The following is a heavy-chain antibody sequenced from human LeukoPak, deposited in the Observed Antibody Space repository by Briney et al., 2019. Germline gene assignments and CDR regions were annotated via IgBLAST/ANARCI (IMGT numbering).Heavy chain of an antibody. D-gene: IGHD5-12*01. J-gene: IGHJ3*02. CDR1: GFTFSNAW. V-gene: IGHV3-15*01. CDR3: TTGGDIVATSDAFDI. CDR2: IKSKTDGGTT. Sequence: GGSLRLSCAASGFTFSNAWMSWVRQAPGKGLEWVGRIKSKTDGGTTDYAAPVKGRFTISRDDSKNTLYLQMNSLETEDTAVYYCTTGGDIVATSDAFDIWGQGTMVTVSS.